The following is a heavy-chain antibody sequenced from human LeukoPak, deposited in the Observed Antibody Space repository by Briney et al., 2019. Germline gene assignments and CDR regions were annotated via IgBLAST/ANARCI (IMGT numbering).Heavy chain of an antibody. V-gene: IGHV3-53*01. CDR1: GFTVSRNY. D-gene: IGHD5-18*01. J-gene: IGHJ4*02. Sequence: GGSLRLSCAASGFTVSRNYMSWVRQAPGKGLEWVSVIYSGGSTYYADSVKGRFTISRHNSKNTLYLQMNSLRAEDTAVYYCAKDTTWIQLWFGYWGQGTLVTVSS. CDR3: AKDTTWIQLWFGY. CDR2: IYSGGST.